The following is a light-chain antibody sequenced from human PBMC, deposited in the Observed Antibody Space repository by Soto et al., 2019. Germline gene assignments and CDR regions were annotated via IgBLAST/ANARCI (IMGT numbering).Light chain of an antibody. CDR3: QQTYSNRLS. J-gene: IGKJ4*01. CDR2: ASS. V-gene: IGKV1-39*01. Sequence: IRVTQSPSSVAASVKSRVTITCRASQSISTFVNWYQQKGGKAPKLLIHASSTLPSGVPSRFSGTGSGTDFTLTISDLQPEDCATYYCQQTYSNRLSFGGGTKVDIK. CDR1: QSISTF.